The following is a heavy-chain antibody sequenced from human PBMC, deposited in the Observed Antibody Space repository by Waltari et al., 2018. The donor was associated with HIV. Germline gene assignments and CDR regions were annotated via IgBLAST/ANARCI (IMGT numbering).Heavy chain of an antibody. CDR1: GFTFSSYG. D-gene: IGHD5-18*01. J-gene: IGHJ4*02. V-gene: IGHV3-7*01. Sequence: EVQLVESGGGLVQPGGSLRLACGAPGFTFSSYGMSWVCQAPGKGLEWVANIKQDGSEKYYVDSVKGRFTISRDNAKNSLYLQMNSLRAEDTAVYYCARDLGYSYGYVSDYWGQGTLVTVSS. CDR2: IKQDGSEK. CDR3: ARDLGYSYGYVSDY.